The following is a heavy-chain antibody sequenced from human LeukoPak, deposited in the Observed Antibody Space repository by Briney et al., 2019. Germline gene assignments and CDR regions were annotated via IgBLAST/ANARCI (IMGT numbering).Heavy chain of an antibody. CDR2: ISGSGGST. CDR1: GFTFSSYA. D-gene: IGHD7-27*01. V-gene: IGHV3-23*01. J-gene: IGHJ6*04. Sequence: GGSLRLSCAASGFTFSSYAMSWVRQAPGKGLECVSAISGSGGSTYYADSVKGRFTISRDNSKNTLYLQMNSLRAEDTAVYYCAKDLGLYYYYGMDVWGKGTTVTVSS. CDR3: AKDLGLYYYYGMDV.